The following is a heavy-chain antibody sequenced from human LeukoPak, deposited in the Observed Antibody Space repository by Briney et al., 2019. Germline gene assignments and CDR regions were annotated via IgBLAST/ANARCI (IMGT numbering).Heavy chain of an antibody. J-gene: IGHJ4*02. CDR1: GGTFSSYA. CDR3: ARLEGGSYYRKTSNDY. Sequence: SVKVSCKASGGTFSSYAISWVRQAPGQGLEWMGRIIPILGIANYAQKFQGRVTITADKCTSTAYMELSSLRSEDTAVYYCARLEGGSYYRKTSNDYWGQGTLVTVSS. D-gene: IGHD1-26*01. V-gene: IGHV1-69*04. CDR2: IIPILGIA.